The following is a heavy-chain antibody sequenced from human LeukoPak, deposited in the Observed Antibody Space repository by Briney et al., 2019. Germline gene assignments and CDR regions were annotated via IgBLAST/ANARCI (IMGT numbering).Heavy chain of an antibody. CDR1: GYTFTSYY. CDR3: ARDPSHYYYTDV. CDR2: INPKNGGT. J-gene: IGHJ6*03. Sequence: ASVKVSCKASGYTFTSYYIHWVRQAPGQGREWMGWINPKNGGTKLAQRFQGRVILTRDTSINTAYMELSSLTSDDAAIYFCARDPSHYYYTDVWGKGTTVTVSS. V-gene: IGHV1-2*02.